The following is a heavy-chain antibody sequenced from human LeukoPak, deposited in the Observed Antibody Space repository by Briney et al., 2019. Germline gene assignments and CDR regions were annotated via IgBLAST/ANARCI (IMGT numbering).Heavy chain of an antibody. CDR1: GFTFSSYS. V-gene: IGHV3-48*02. CDR3: AKDHCSNGVCSGLDP. J-gene: IGHJ5*02. CDR2: ISSGSSTI. D-gene: IGHD2-8*01. Sequence: PGGSLRLSCAASGFTFSSYSMNWVRQAPGKGLEWVSYISSGSSTIYYADSVKGRFTISRDNAKNSLCLQMNSLRDEDTAVYYCAKDHCSNGVCSGLDPWGQGTLVTVSS.